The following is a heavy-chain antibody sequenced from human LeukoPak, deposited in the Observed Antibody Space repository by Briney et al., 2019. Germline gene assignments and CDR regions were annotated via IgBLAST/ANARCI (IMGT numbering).Heavy chain of an antibody. D-gene: IGHD1-26*01. J-gene: IGHJ4*02. Sequence: GESLKISCRGSGYSFTNYWIGWVRQMPGKGLEWMGIIYPGGSDTRYSPSLQGQVTISADKSFSTAYLQWSSLKASDTAMYYCARHHSGSYLDFWGQGTLVSVSS. CDR3: ARHHSGSYLDF. CDR2: IYPGGSDT. V-gene: IGHV5-51*01. CDR1: GYSFTNYW.